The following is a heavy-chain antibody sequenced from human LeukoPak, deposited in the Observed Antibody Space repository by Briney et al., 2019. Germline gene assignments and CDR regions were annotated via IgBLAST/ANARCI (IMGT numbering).Heavy chain of an antibody. V-gene: IGHV3-48*03. J-gene: IGHJ4*02. CDR3: ARAPYYYDSSGYSVPGHFDY. CDR2: ISSSGSTI. D-gene: IGHD3-22*01. CDR1: GFTFSSYE. Sequence: PGGSLRLSCAASGFTFSSYEMNWVRQAPGKGLEWVSYISSSGSTIYYADSVKGRFTISRDNAKNSLYLQMNSLRAEDTAVYYCARAPYYYDSSGYSVPGHFDYWGQGTLVTVSS.